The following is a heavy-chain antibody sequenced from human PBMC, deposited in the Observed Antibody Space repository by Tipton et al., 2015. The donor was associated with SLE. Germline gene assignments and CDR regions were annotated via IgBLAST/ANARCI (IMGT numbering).Heavy chain of an antibody. V-gene: IGHV4-39*07. CDR1: GGSIRSSRHF. CDR2: LYYSGNT. D-gene: IGHD2-8*01. J-gene: IGHJ4*02. Sequence: TLSLTCTVSGGSIRSSRHFWGGIRQPPGKGLEWIGVLYYSGNTYYNPSLKSPVTLSIDTSKNQFSLKMRSVTAADTAVYFCARGYCSDGVCYGFGFFDYWGQGNLGTVSS. CDR3: ARGYCSDGVCYGFGFFDY.